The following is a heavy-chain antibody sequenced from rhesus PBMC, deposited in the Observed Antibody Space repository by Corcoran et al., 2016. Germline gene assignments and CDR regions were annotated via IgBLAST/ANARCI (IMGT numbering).Heavy chain of an antibody. J-gene: IGHJ4*01. Sequence: QVKLQESGPGLVKPLETLSLTCAVSGGSISGGYYYWSWIRQPPGKGREWIGGIYRSMRKTYYNPALKSRVTISKDTTKNQFSLKLSSVTAADTAVYYCARESAAAGKVFDYWGQGVLVTVSS. CDR2: IYRSMRKT. V-gene: IGHV4S12*01. CDR3: ARESAAAGKVFDY. CDR1: GGSISGGYYY. D-gene: IGHD6-31*01.